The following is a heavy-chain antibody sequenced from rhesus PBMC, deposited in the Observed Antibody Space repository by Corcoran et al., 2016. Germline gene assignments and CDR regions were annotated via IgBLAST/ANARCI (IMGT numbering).Heavy chain of an antibody. Sequence: QVQLQESGPGLVKPSETLSLTCAVSGGSISDDYYWSWIRQPPGKGLEWIGYIYGSGGGTNTNPSLKNRVTISIDTSKNQFSLKLSSVTAADPAVYYCAREGIAAKSDSLDVWGRGVLVTVSS. D-gene: IGHD6-19*01. J-gene: IGHJ5-2*02. CDR1: GGSISDDYY. V-gene: IGHV4-106*01. CDR3: AREGIAAKSDSLDV. CDR2: IYGSGGGT.